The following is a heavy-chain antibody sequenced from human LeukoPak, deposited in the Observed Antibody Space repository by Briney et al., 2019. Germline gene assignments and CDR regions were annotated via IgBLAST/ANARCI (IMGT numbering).Heavy chain of an antibody. CDR1: GYTFTSYD. Sequence: ASVKVSCKASGYTFTSYDINWVRQATGQGLEWMGWMNPNSGNTGYAQKLQGRVTMTTDTSTSTAYMELRSLRSDDTAVYYCARDDSLRFDYWGQGTLVTVSS. J-gene: IGHJ4*02. V-gene: IGHV1-8*01. D-gene: IGHD3-22*01. CDR3: ARDDSLRFDY. CDR2: MNPNSGNT.